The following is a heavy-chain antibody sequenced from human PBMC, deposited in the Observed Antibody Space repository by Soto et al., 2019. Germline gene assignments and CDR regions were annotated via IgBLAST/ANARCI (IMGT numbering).Heavy chain of an antibody. CDR1: GFTFSSYW. CDR3: ARDRYSYYDFWSGSLPYYYYVLDF. D-gene: IGHD3-3*01. Sequence: PGGSLRLSCAASGFTFSSYWMSWVRQAPGKGLEWVANIKQDGSEKYYVDSVKGRFTISRDNAKNSLYLQMNSLRAEDTAVYYCARDRYSYYDFWSGSLPYYYYVLDFSGQGTTVTVSS. V-gene: IGHV3-7*01. CDR2: IKQDGSEK. J-gene: IGHJ6*02.